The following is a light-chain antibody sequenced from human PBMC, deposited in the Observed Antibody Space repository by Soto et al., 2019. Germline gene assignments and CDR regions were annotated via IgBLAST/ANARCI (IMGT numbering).Light chain of an antibody. V-gene: IGLV2-14*01. CDR1: SSDVGGYNY. CDR2: GVT. J-gene: IGLJ2*01. Sequence: QSALTQPASVSGSPGQWITISCTGTSSDVGGYNYVSWYQQHPGKAPKLMIYGVTNRPSGVSNRFSGSKSGNTASLTISGLQAVDEADYYCSSYTSSTTLSVVFGGGTKLTVL. CDR3: SSYTSSTTLSVV.